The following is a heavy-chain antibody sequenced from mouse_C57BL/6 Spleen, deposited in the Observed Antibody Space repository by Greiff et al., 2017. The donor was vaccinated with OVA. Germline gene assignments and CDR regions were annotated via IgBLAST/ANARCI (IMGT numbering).Heavy chain of an antibody. D-gene: IGHD3-2*02. V-gene: IGHV1-82*01. CDR3: ARGGDSSGYPDY. CDR2: IYPGDGDT. J-gene: IGHJ2*01. Sequence: QVQLQQSGPELVKPGASVKISCKASGYAFSGYWMNWVKQRPGKGLEWIGRIYPGDGDTNYNGKFKGKATLTADKSSSTAYMQLSSLTSEDSAVYFCARGGDSSGYPDYWGQGTTLTVSS. CDR1: GYAFSGYW.